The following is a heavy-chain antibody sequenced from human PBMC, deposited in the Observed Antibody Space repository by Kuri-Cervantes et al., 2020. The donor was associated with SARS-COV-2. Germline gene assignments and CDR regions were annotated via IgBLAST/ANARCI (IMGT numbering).Heavy chain of an antibody. D-gene: IGHD4-17*01. CDR3: ARAMDYGDYVISGWFDP. Sequence: SVKVSCKASGYTFADNGISWVRQAPGQGLEWMGGVIPIFGTANYAQKFQGRVTITTDESTSTAYMELSSLRSEDTAVYYCARAMDYGDYVISGWFDPWGQGTLVTVSS. CDR2: VIPIFGTA. J-gene: IGHJ5*02. V-gene: IGHV1-69*05. CDR1: GYTFADNG.